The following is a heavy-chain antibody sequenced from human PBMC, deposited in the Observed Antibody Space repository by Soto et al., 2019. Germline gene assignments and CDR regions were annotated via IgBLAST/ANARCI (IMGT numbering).Heavy chain of an antibody. CDR2: ISSSGSTI. CDR1: GFTFSSYE. Sequence: PGGSRRLSCAASGFTFSSYEMNWVRQALGKGLEWVSYISSSGSTIYYADSVKGRFTISRDNAKNSLYLQMNSLRAEDTAVYYCARAAGYSGYEGEDYWGQGTLVTVSS. J-gene: IGHJ4*02. CDR3: ARAAGYSGYEGEDY. V-gene: IGHV3-48*03. D-gene: IGHD5-12*01.